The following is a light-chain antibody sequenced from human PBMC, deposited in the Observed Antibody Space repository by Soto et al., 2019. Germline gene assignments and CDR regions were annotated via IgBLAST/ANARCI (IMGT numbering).Light chain of an antibody. V-gene: IGLV3-1*01. CDR3: QAWDSSSYV. CDR2: QDS. CDR1: KLGDKY. J-gene: IGLJ1*01. Sequence: SYELTQPPSVSVSPGQTASDTCSGDKLGDKYACWYQQKPGQSPVLVIYQDSKRPSGIPERFSGSNSGNTATLTISGTQPMDEADYYCQAWDSSSYVFGTATKVTVL.